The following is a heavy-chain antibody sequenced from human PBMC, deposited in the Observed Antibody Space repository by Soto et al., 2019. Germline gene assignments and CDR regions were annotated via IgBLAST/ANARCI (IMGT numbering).Heavy chain of an antibody. Sequence: GGSLRLSCAASGFMFHAYGMHWVRQAPGNGLEWVANIKQDGSDKFYVDAVKGRFTISRDNAKNSLYLQMNSLRAEDTAVYYCARGGYCSTASCYGSHYYYGMDVWGQGTTVTVSS. V-gene: IGHV3-7*03. D-gene: IGHD2-2*01. J-gene: IGHJ6*02. CDR1: GFMFHAYG. CDR2: IKQDGSDK. CDR3: ARGGYCSTASCYGSHYYYGMDV.